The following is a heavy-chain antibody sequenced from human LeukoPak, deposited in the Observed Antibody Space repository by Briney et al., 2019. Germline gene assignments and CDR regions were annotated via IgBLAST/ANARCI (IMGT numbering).Heavy chain of an antibody. D-gene: IGHD6-13*01. CDR3: ASSTFSSSWYFAYYYYYGMDV. J-gene: IGHJ6*02. CDR2: IKQDGSEK. V-gene: IGHV3-7*01. CDR1: GFTFSSYW. Sequence: GGSLRLSCAASGFTFSSYWMSWVRQAPGKGLEWVANIKQDGSEKYYVDSVKGRFTISRDNAKNLLYLQMNSLRAEDTAVYYCASSTFSSSWYFAYYYYYGMDVWGQGTTVTVSS.